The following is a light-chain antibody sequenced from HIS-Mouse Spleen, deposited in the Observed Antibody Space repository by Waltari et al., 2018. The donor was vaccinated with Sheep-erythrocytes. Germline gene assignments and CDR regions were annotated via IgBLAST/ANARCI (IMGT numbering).Light chain of an antibody. CDR2: SNN. Sequence: QSVLTQPPSASGTPGQRVTIPCSGSSSNLGRNTEPWYQQIPGTAPKLLIYSNNQRPSGVPDRFSGSKSGTSASLAISGLQSEDEADYYCAAWDDSLNGWVFGGGTKLTVL. V-gene: IGLV1-44*01. CDR3: AAWDDSLNGWV. J-gene: IGLJ3*02. CDR1: SSNLGRNT.